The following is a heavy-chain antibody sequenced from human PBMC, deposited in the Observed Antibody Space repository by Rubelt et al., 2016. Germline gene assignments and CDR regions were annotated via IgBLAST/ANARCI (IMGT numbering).Heavy chain of an antibody. Sequence: QVQLVQSGAEVKKPGASVKVSCKASGYTFTSSDINWVRQATGQGLAWMGWLTPKGGSTGSAQKFQGRVTMTRNTSIATAEMGLRSLRPEDTAGYYCARDQSPYSCDYWGQGTLVTVSS. D-gene: IGHD6-13*01. CDR3: ARDQSPYSCDY. CDR2: LTPKGGST. V-gene: IGHV1-8*01. J-gene: IGHJ4*02. CDR1: GYTFTSSD.